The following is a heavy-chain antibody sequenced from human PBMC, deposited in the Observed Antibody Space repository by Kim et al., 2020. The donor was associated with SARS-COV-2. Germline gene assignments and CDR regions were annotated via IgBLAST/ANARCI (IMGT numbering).Heavy chain of an antibody. Sequence: GGSLRLSCAASGFTFRDYYMSWVRQAPGKGLEWISYISPSADKTNYADSVRGRFTISRANARNSLSLQMTRLRAEDTALYYCARTEYYF. J-gene: IGHJ4*01. CDR2: ISPSADKT. CDR1: GFTFRDYY. V-gene: IGHV3-11*06. CDR3: ARTEYYF.